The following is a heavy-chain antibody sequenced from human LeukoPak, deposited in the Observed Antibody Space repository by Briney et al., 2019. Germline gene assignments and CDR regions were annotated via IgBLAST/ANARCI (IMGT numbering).Heavy chain of an antibody. J-gene: IGHJ3*02. CDR1: GYTFTSYG. CDR3: ASFNCNDAAGAFDI. CDR2: ISAYNGNT. D-gene: IGHD1-20*01. V-gene: IGHV1-18*01. Sequence: ASVKVSCKASGYTFTSYGISWVRQAPGQGLEWMGWISAYNGNTNYAQKLQGRVTMTTDTSTSTAYMELRSLRSDDTAVYYCASFNCNDAAGAFDIWGQGTMVTVSS.